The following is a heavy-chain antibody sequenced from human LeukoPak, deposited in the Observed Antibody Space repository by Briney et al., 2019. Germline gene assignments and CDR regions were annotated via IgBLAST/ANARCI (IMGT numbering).Heavy chain of an antibody. D-gene: IGHD3-9*01. Sequence: PGGSLRLSCAASGFTFSSYSMNWVRQAPGKGLEWVSYISSSSSTIYYADSVKGRFTISRDNAKNSLYLQMNSLRAEDTAVYYCARATTYDILTGYFDYWGQGTLVTVSS. CDR3: ARATTYDILTGYFDY. CDR2: ISSSSSTI. V-gene: IGHV3-48*01. CDR1: GFTFSSYS. J-gene: IGHJ4*02.